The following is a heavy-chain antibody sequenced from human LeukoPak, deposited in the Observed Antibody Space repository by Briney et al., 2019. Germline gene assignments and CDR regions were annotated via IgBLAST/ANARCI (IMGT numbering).Heavy chain of an antibody. J-gene: IGHJ4*02. CDR2: INPNSGGT. D-gene: IGHD2-2*01. CDR1: GYTFTGYY. V-gene: IGHV1-2*02. CDR3: AISVVVPAAIWY. Sequence: ASVKVSCKASGYTFTGYYMHWVRQAPGQGLEWMGWINPNSGGTNYAQKFQGRVTMTRDTSISTAYMEPSRLRSDDTAVYYCAISVVVPAAIWYWGQGTLVTVSS.